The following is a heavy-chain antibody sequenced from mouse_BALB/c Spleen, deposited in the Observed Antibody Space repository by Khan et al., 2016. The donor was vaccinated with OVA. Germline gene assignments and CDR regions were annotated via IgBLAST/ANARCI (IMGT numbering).Heavy chain of an antibody. D-gene: IGHD1-3*01. J-gene: IGHJ2*01. CDR3: SSINA. V-gene: IGHV14-3*02. CDR1: GFNIKDTY. Sequence: EVQLQQSGAELVKPGDSVKLSCTASGFNIKDTYMHWVKQRPEQGLEWIGRIDTSNGNTKYDPKFQGRSTITADTSSNTAYLQLSILTSEDTAVYYCSSINAWGEGTTLTVSS. CDR2: IDTSNGNT.